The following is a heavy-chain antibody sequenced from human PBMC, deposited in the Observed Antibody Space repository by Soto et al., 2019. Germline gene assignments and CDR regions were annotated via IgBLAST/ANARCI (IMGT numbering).Heavy chain of an antibody. CDR2: IYDGGST. D-gene: IGHD7-27*01. J-gene: IGHJ4*02. CDR3: ARGPSGDNVDY. CDR1: GGSISSSYYF. Sequence: QVQLQESGPGLVKPSQTLSLTCTVSGGSISSSYYFWSWIRQSPGRGLEWIGHIYDGGSTYSNPSLRSRVSMSVDTSMTQFSLDLSSVTAADTAVYYCARGPSGDNVDYWGQGAMVTVSS. V-gene: IGHV4-30-4*01.